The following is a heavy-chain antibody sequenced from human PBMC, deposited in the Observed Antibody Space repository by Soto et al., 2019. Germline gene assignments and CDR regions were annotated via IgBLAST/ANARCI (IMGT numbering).Heavy chain of an antibody. CDR1: GGSFTGYY. Sequence: SETLSLTCAVNGGSFTGYYGCWIRQSPGKGLEWIGEVSHRGSTNYNPSLKSRVTISIDTSKNQFSLKLNSVTAADTGMYYCARNGGSTWYYFDSWGQGTVVTVSS. V-gene: IGHV4-34*01. CDR2: VSHRGST. CDR3: ARNGGSTWYYFDS. J-gene: IGHJ4*02. D-gene: IGHD6-13*01.